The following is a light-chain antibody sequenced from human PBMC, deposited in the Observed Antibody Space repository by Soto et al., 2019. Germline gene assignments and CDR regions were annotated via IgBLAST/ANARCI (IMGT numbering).Light chain of an antibody. J-gene: IGKJ4*01. V-gene: IGKV3-11*01. CDR3: TQRRNFLT. CDR2: DAS. CDR1: QSVSSY. Sequence: VLTQSPATLSLSPGERATLSCRASQSVSSYLAWYQQKPGQAPRLLIYDASNRATGIPARFSGSGSGTDFTLTISSLEPEDFAVYYCTQRRNFLTFGGGTKVDI.